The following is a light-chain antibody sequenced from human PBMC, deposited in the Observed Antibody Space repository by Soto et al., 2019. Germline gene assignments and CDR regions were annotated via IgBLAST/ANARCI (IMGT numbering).Light chain of an antibody. Sequence: SLLTQSPATLALGPGVDPGVCCRASQSVSSYLAWYQQKPGQAPRLLICDASNRATGIPARFSGSGSGTDFTVNISSLEPEDSAVYYCQLRSNWPITFGEGTRLEF. J-gene: IGKJ5*01. CDR3: QLRSNWPIT. CDR1: QSVSSY. CDR2: DAS. V-gene: IGKV3-11*01.